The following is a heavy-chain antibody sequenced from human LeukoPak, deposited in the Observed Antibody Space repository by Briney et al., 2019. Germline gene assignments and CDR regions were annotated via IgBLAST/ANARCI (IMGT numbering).Heavy chain of an antibody. Sequence: GGSLRLSCATSGFTFSTYAMNWVRQAPGKGLEWVSAISGSGGRTYYADSLKGRFTISRDNSKNTLYLQMNSLRAEDTAVYYCAKDHYVWEVSPYYFDYWGQGTLVTVSS. J-gene: IGHJ4*02. D-gene: IGHD3-16*02. CDR2: ISGSGGRT. CDR1: GFTFSTYA. CDR3: AKDHYVWEVSPYYFDY. V-gene: IGHV3-23*01.